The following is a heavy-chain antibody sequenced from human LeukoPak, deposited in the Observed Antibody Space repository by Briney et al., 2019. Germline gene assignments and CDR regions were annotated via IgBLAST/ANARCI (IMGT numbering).Heavy chain of an antibody. CDR1: GFTFSSYA. CDR2: ISGSGGST. D-gene: IGHD3-10*01. CDR3: AKDLSAMVRGVPYNWFDP. Sequence: GGSLRLSCAASGFTFSSYAMSWVRQAPGKGLEWVSAISGSGGSTYYADSVKGRFIISRDNSKNTLYLQMNSLRAEDTAVYYCAKDLSAMVRGVPYNWFDPWGQGTLVTVSS. V-gene: IGHV3-23*01. J-gene: IGHJ5*02.